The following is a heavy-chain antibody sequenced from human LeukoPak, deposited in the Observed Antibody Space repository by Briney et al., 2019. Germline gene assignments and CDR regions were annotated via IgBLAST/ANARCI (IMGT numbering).Heavy chain of an antibody. J-gene: IGHJ6*03. CDR1: GYTFTGYY. V-gene: IGHV1-2*02. D-gene: IGHD6-19*01. Sequence: ASVKVSCKASGYTFTGYYMHWVRQAPGQGLEWMGWINPNSGGTNYAQKFQGRVTMTRDTSISTAYMELSRLRSDDTAVYYCARGGGWSYDYYYMDVWGKGTTVTVSS. CDR2: INPNSGGT. CDR3: ARGGGWSYDYYYMDV.